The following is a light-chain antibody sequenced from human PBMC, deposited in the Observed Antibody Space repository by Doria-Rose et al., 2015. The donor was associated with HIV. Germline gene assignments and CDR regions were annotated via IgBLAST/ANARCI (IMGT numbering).Light chain of an antibody. CDR3: QQYSQWPPYT. J-gene: IGKJ2*01. CDR2: RAS. V-gene: IGKV3-15*01. CDR1: QDIGSD. Sequence: EIVLTQSPATLSVSPGERATLSCRASQDIGSDLAWYQQKPGQAPRLLIYRASIRATGIPPRFTGGGSGTEFTLTISSLQSEDFAVYFCQQYSQWPPYTFGQGTKLEVK.